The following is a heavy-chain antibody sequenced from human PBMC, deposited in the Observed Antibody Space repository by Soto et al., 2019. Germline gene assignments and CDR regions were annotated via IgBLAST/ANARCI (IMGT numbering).Heavy chain of an antibody. J-gene: IGHJ4*02. D-gene: IGHD3-10*01. V-gene: IGHV3-33*01. CDR1: GFTFSSYG. CDR2: IWYDGSNK. Sequence: GGSLRLSCAASGFTFSSYGMHWVRQAPGKGLEWVAVIWYDGSNKYYADSVKGRFTISRDNSKNTLYLQMNSLRAEDTAVYYCARDSLLWFGEFYPLDYWGQGTLVTVSS. CDR3: ARDSLLWFGEFYPLDY.